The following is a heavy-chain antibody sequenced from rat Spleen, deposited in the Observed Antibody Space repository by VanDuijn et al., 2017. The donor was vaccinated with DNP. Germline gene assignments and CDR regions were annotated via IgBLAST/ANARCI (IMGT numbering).Heavy chain of an antibody. J-gene: IGHJ2*01. V-gene: IGHV3-1*01. CDR3: ARWNIGTSTLDY. CDR1: AYSITTNY. CDR2: ISYSGST. Sequence: EVQLQESGPGLVKPSQSLSLTCSVTAYSITTNYWGWIRKFPGNKMEWVGHISYSGSTSYNPSLKSRISITRDTSKNQFFLHLNSVTTEDTATYYCARWNIGTSTLDYWGHGVMVTVSS. D-gene: IGHD1-5*01.